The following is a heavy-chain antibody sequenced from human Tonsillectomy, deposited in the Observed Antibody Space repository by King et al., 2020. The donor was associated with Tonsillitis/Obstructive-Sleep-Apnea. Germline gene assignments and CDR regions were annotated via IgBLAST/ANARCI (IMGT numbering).Heavy chain of an antibody. CDR3: ARARVTMVEGVALPYYFDY. V-gene: IGHV2-70*04. Sequence: VTLKESGPALVRPTQTLTLTCTYSGFSLSSNGMSVSWIRQTPGKALEWLARIAWDDDRYYRTSLKTSLSISRDTSNKEVVLTMTNLDPVDTATYYCARARVTMVEGVALPYYFDYWGLGTLVTVSS. D-gene: IGHD3-10*01. CDR2: IAWDDDR. J-gene: IGHJ4*02. CDR1: GFSLSSNGMS.